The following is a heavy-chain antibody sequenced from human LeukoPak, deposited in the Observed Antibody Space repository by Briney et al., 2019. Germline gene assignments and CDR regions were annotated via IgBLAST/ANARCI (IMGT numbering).Heavy chain of an antibody. CDR3: ARDKVDAVVPTAFDC. V-gene: IGHV3-48*03. J-gene: IGHJ4*02. CDR2: ISSSGTTK. Sequence: GGSLRLSCAASGFTFSSYEMNWVRQAPGKGLEWVSYISSSGTTKYYADSVKGRFTISRDNAKNSLYLQMNSLRDEDTAVYYCARDKVDAVVPTAFDCWGQGTLVTVPS. D-gene: IGHD5-12*01. CDR1: GFTFSSYE.